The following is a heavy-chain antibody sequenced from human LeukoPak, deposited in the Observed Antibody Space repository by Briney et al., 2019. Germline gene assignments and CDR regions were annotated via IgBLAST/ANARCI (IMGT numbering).Heavy chain of an antibody. D-gene: IGHD3-16*01. V-gene: IGHV4-38-2*01. CDR3: ARYDSRGSASTRFDY. J-gene: IGHJ4*02. CDR2: INGTGST. CDR1: GYSLGKNYY. Sequence: SQTLSLTCAVSGYSLGKNYYWGWIRQPPGKGLEWIGRINGTGSTSYNPSLMNRVTMSVDTSKNHFSLKLTSVTAAATAVYYCARYDSRGSASTRFDYWGQGILVTISS.